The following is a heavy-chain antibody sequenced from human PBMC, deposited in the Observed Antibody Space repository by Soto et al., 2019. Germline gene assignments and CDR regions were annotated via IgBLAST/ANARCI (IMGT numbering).Heavy chain of an antibody. Sequence: ASVKVSCKASGGTFSSYAISWVRQAPGQGLEWMGGIIPIFGTANYAQKFQGRVTITADKSTSTAYMELSSLRSEDTAVYYCARSTIFGAWFDPWGQGPLVTLSS. CDR3: ARSTIFGAWFDP. CDR1: GGTFSSYA. J-gene: IGHJ5*02. V-gene: IGHV1-69*06. D-gene: IGHD3-3*01. CDR2: IIPIFGTA.